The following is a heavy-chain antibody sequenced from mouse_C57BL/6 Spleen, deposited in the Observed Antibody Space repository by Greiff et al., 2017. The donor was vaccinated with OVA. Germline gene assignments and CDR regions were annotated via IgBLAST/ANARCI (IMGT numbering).Heavy chain of an antibody. CDR3: ARDNYSSRGFAY. Sequence: VQLQQSGPELVKPGASVKIPCKASGYTFTDYNMDWVQQSHGKSLEWIGDINPNTGGTIYNQKVKGKATLTVDKASSTTYMELRSLTSEDTAVDYCARDNYSSRGFAYWGQGTLVTVSA. V-gene: IGHV1-18*01. CDR2: INPNTGGT. D-gene: IGHD1-3*01. J-gene: IGHJ3*01. CDR1: GYTFTDYN.